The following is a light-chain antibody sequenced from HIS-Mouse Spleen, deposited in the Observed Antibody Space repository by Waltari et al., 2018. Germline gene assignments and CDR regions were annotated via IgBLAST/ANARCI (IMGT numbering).Light chain of an antibody. CDR1: SSDVGGYNY. J-gene: IGLJ2*01. V-gene: IGLV2-14*01. Sequence: QFALTQPASVSGSPGQSITISCTGTSSDVGGYNYVSWYQQHPGKAPKLMIYEVSNRPSGGSNRFSGSKSGNTASLTISGLQAEDEADYYCSSYTSSSRVFGGGTKLTVL. CDR2: EVS. CDR3: SSYTSSSRV.